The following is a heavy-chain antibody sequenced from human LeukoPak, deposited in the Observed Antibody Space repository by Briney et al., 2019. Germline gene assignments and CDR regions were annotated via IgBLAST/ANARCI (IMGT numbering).Heavy chain of an antibody. CDR1: GGSILTTNW. V-gene: IGHV4-4*02. D-gene: IGHD1-26*01. CDR3: ARESGAFSPFGF. Sequence: SGTLSLTCAVSGGSILTTNWWSWVRQTPGKGLEWIGEVYLSGASNYNPSLKSRVSMSIDKSKNQLSLKLTSVTAADTAMYYCARESGAFSPFGFWGQGTLVTVSS. J-gene: IGHJ4*02. CDR2: VYLSGAS.